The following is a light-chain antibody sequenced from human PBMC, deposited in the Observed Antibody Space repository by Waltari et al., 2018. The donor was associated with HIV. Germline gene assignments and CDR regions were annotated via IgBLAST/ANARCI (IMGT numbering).Light chain of an antibody. CDR2: GVS. V-gene: IGLV2-14*01. CDR1: SSDIGGYDS. CDR3: SAYTTYSPLAV. Sequence: QSALTQPASVSGSPGQSITISCPGTSSDIGGYDSVSWYQQHPGKAPKLLIYGVSSRPSGVSNRFSGSRSGNTASLTISGLQADDEAHYYCSAYTTYSPLAVFGGGTKLTVL. J-gene: IGLJ2*01.